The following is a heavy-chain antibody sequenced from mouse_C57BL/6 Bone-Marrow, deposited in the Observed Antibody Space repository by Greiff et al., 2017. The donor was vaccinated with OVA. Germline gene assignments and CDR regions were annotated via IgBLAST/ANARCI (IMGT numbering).Heavy chain of an antibody. J-gene: IGHJ2*01. CDR1: GYTFTSYW. CDR2: IDPSDSET. Sequence: QVQLQQPGAELVRPGSSVKLSCKASGYTFTSYWMHWVKQRPIQGLEWIGNIDPSDSETHYNQKFKDKATLTVDKSSSTAYMQLSSLTSEDSAVYYCARCGLDYYGNFFDYWGQGTTLTVSS. D-gene: IGHD2-1*01. CDR3: ARCGLDYYGNFFDY. V-gene: IGHV1-52*01.